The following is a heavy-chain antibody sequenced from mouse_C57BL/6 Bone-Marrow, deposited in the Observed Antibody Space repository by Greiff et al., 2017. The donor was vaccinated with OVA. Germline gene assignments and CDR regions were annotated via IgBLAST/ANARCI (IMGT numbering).Heavy chain of an antibody. J-gene: IGHJ3*01. D-gene: IGHD1-1*01. Sequence: QVQLQQPGAELVRPGSSVKLSCKASGYTFTSYWMDWVKQRPGQGLEWIGNIYPSDSETHYNQKFKDKATLTVDKSSSTAYMQLSSLTSEDSAVYYGAGGIYYYGSRGAWFAYWGQGTLVTVSA. CDR1: GYTFTSYW. CDR3: AGGIYYYGSRGAWFAY. V-gene: IGHV1-61*01. CDR2: IYPSDSET.